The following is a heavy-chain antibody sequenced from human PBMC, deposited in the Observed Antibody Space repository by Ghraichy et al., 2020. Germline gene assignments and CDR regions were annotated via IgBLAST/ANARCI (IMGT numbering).Heavy chain of an antibody. CDR3: ARGHSGSDGNDY. Sequence: SETLSLTCTVSGGSISSSSYYWGWIRQPPGKGLEWIGSIYYSGSTYYNPSLKSRVTISVDTSKNQFSLKLSSVTAADTAVYYCARGHSGSDGNDYWGQGTLVTVSS. J-gene: IGHJ4*02. D-gene: IGHD1-26*01. CDR1: GGSISSSSYY. CDR2: IYYSGST. V-gene: IGHV4-39*07.